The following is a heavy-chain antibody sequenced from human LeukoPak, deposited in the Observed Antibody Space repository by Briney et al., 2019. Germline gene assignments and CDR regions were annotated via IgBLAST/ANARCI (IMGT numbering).Heavy chain of an antibody. CDR1: GFTFSSYE. Sequence: PRGSLRLSCAASGFTFSSYEMNWVRQAPGKGLEWVSYISSDGYTMYYADSVKGRFTISRDNAKNSLSLQMNSLRAEDTAVYYCARGRHSSGWGEGTLVTVSS. CDR2: ISSDGYTM. CDR3: ARGRHSSG. D-gene: IGHD6-19*01. V-gene: IGHV3-48*03. J-gene: IGHJ4*02.